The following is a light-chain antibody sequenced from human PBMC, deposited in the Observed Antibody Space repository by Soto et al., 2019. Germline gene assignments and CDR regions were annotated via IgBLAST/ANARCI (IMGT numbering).Light chain of an antibody. CDR2: GNS. CDR1: SSNIGTGYD. CDR3: QTYDSSLIGGV. V-gene: IGLV1-40*01. J-gene: IGLJ1*01. Sequence: QSVLTQPPSVSGAPGQRVTISCTGSSSNIGTGYDVYWYQQLPGTAPKLLIYGNSNRPSGVPDRFSGSKSGTSASLAITGLQAEDEADYYCQTYDSSLIGGVFGTGTKLTVL.